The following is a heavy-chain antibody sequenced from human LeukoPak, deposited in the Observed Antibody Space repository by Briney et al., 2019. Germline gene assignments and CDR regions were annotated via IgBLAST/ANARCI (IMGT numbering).Heavy chain of an antibody. Sequence: GGSLRLSCAASGFTVSSTYMSWVRQAPGKGLEWVSVIYSGGTTYYADSVKGRLTISRDNTKNTLYLQMNSLRAEDTAVYYCASGTQLWHGGYWGQGTLVTV. CDR2: IYSGGTT. D-gene: IGHD5-18*01. J-gene: IGHJ4*02. V-gene: IGHV3-66*02. CDR1: GFTVSSTY. CDR3: ASGTQLWHGGY.